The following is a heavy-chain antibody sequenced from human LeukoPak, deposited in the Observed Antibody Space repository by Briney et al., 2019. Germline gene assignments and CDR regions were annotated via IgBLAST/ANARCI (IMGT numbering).Heavy chain of an antibody. CDR1: GFTFNTVS. V-gene: IGHV3-48*01. CDR2: ISSNCSTT. J-gene: IGHJ4*02. CDR3: ARDGFCDF. D-gene: IGHD3-3*01. Sequence: GRSLRLACAAAGFTFNTVSMNWVRQAPGKRLEWVEYISSNCSTTYYADSMKGRFTISRDNAKNLLYLPMDNPRAEDTAVYYCARDGFCDFWGQGPLVTVSS.